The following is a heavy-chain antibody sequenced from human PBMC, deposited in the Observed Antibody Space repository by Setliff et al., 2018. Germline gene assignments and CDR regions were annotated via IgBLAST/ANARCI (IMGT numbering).Heavy chain of an antibody. D-gene: IGHD3-22*01. CDR1: GDFISSGGYT. J-gene: IGHJ5*02. Sequence: LSLTCSVSGDFISSGGYTWNWIRQHPEMGLEWIGYIFYNGNTFYNPSLQSRVTISVDTSKNQFSLKLTSLNAADSAVYYCARASHSYGSPNWFDPWGPGTLVTVSS. V-gene: IGHV4-31*03. CDR2: IFYNGNT. CDR3: ARASHSYGSPNWFDP.